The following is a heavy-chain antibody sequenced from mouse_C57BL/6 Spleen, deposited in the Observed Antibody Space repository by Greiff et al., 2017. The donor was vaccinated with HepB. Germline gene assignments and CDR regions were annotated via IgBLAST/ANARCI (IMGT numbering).Heavy chain of an antibody. CDR2: IDPSDSYT. J-gene: IGHJ4*01. Sequence: QVQLQQPGAELVMPGASVKLSCKASGYTFTSYWMHWVKQRPGQGLEWIGEIDPSDSYTNYNQKFKGKSTLTVDKSSSTAYMQLSSLTSEDSAGCYCARSASNYIAYAMDYWGQGTSVTVSS. V-gene: IGHV1-69*01. CDR3: ARSASNYIAYAMDY. D-gene: IGHD2-5*01. CDR1: GYTFTSYW.